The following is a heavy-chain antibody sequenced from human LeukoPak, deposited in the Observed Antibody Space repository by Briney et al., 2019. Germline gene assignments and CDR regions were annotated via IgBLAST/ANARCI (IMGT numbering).Heavy chain of an antibody. CDR3: AGDRTMVGGVIISGFYMDV. D-gene: IGHD3-10*01. CDR2: IIPIFGTA. J-gene: IGHJ6*03. CDR1: GGTFSSYA. V-gene: IGHV1-69*05. Sequence: SVKVSCKASGGTFSSYAISWVRQAPGQGLEWMGGIIPIFGTANYAQKFQGRVTITTDESTSTAYMELSSLRSEDTAVYYCAGDRTMVGGVIISGFYMDVWGKGTTVTVSS.